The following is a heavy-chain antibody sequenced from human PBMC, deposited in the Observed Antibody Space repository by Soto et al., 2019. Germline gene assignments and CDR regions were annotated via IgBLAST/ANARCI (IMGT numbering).Heavy chain of an antibody. CDR3: ARTESSGWSTRYGMDV. CDR1: GFTFANFA. D-gene: IGHD6-19*01. J-gene: IGHJ6*02. CDR2: ISGSGGDT. V-gene: IGHV3-23*01. Sequence: RRLSCAASGFTFANFAMTWVRQAPGKGLEWVSGISGSGGDTYYADSVKGRFTISRDNSKNTLYLQLNSLRADDTATFYCARTESSGWSTRYGMDVWGQGTTVTVSS.